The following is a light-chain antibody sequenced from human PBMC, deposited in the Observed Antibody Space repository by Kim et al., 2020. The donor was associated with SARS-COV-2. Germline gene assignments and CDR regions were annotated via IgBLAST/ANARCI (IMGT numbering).Light chain of an antibody. CDR1: QGITNY. CDR2: AAS. J-gene: IGKJ4*01. CDR3: QKYNSAPLT. V-gene: IGKV1-27*01. Sequence: GHRVTITCRASQGITNYLASYQQKPGKVPKLLIYAASTLQSGVPSRFSGSGYGTDFSLTMSSLQPEDVATYYCQKYNSAPLTFGGGTKVDIK.